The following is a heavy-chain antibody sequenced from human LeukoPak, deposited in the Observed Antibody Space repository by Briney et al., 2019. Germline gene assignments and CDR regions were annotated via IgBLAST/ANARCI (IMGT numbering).Heavy chain of an antibody. D-gene: IGHD3-3*01. J-gene: IGHJ4*02. Sequence: SETLSLTCTVSGGSISSYYWSWIRQPPGKGLEWIGYIYYSGSTNYNPSLKSRVTISVDTSKHQFSLKLSSVTAADTAVYYCARVGRYDFWSGVDYFDYWGQGTLVTVSS. CDR2: IYYSGST. V-gene: IGHV4-59*01. CDR3: ARVGRYDFWSGVDYFDY. CDR1: GGSISSYY.